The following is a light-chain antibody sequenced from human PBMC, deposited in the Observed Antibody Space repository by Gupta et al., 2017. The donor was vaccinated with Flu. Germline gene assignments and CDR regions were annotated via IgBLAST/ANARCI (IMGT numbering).Light chain of an antibody. J-gene: IGLJ1*01. V-gene: IGLV2-11*01. CDR2: DVN. CDR1: SSDVGGYNY. Sequence: TSSDVGGYNYVSWYQQQPGKAPKLMIYDVNKRPSGVPDRFSGSKSGNTASLTISGLQAEDEADYYCCSYAGSYNYVFGTGTKVTVL. CDR3: CSYAGSYNYV.